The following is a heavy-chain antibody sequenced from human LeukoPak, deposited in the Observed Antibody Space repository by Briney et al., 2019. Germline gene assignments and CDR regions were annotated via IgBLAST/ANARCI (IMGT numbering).Heavy chain of an antibody. CDR1: GGTFSSYA. J-gene: IGHJ6*03. V-gene: IGHV1-8*03. CDR2: MNPNSGNT. Sequence: ASVKVSCKASGGTFSSYAISWVRQAPGQGLEWMGGMNPNSGNTGYAQKFQGRVTITRNTSISTAYMELSGLRSEDTAVYYCARGISNYYYYYYMDVWGKGTTVTVSS. CDR3: ARGISNYYYYYYMDV. D-gene: IGHD2-2*01.